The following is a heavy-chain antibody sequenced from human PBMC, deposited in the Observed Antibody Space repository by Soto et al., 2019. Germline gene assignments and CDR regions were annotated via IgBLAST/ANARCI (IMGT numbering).Heavy chain of an antibody. J-gene: IGHJ4*02. Sequence: QVQLQEWGPGLGKPSDTLSLTWAVSGYSIGSSNWWGWIRQPPGKGLEWIGYIYYSGTTYYNPSLKSRVTMSVDTSKNQFSLKLTSVTAVDTAVYYCARREIQGPIDYWGQGTLVTVSS. CDR1: GYSIGSSNW. V-gene: IGHV4-28*01. D-gene: IGHD1-26*01. CDR3: ARREIQGPIDY. CDR2: IYYSGTT.